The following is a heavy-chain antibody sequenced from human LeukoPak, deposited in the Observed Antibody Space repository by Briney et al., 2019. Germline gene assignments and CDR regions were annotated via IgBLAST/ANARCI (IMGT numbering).Heavy chain of an antibody. CDR2: IYYSGST. Sequence: PSETLSLTCTVSGGSISSYYWSWIRQPPGKGLEWIGYIYYSGSTNYNPSLKSRVTISVDTSKNQFSLKLSSVTAADTAVYHCARVRSEMATYFDYWGQGTLVTVSS. CDR3: ARVRSEMATYFDY. J-gene: IGHJ4*02. V-gene: IGHV4-59*01. CDR1: GGSISSYY. D-gene: IGHD5-24*01.